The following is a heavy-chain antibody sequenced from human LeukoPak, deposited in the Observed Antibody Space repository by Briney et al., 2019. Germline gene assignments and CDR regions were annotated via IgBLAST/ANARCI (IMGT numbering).Heavy chain of an antibody. J-gene: IGHJ3*02. CDR2: IYHSGST. CDR3: ARNSRVVVVVAAFDDAFDI. Sequence: KPSETLSLTCTVSGGSISSYYWGWIRQPPGKGLEWIGSIYHSGSTYYNPSLKSRVTISVDTSKNQFSLKLSSVTAADTAVYYCARNSRVVVVVAAFDDAFDIWGQGTMVTVSS. CDR1: GGSISSYY. V-gene: IGHV4-38-2*02. D-gene: IGHD2-15*01.